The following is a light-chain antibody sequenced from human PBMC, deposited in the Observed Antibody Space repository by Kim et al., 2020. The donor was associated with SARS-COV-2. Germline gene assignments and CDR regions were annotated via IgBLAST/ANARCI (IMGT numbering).Light chain of an antibody. CDR3: QQYDTYWT. V-gene: IGKV1-5*03. J-gene: IGKJ1*01. Sequence: SASVGGRVSITCRASQSIRGSVAWYQQKPGKAPKLLIYSTSTLQTGVPSRFSGSGSATDFTLTISSLRPDDVATYYCQQYDTYWTFGQGTKVDIK. CDR1: QSIRGS. CDR2: STS.